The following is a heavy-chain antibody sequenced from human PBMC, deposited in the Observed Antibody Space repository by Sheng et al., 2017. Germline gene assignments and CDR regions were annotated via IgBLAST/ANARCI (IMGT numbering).Heavy chain of an antibody. CDR2: IIPIFGTA. Sequence: QVQLVQSGAEVKKPGSSVKVSCKASGGTFSSYAISWVRQAPGQGLEWMGGIIPIFGTANYAQKFQGRVTITTDESTSTAYMELSSLRSEDTAVYYCARGGFSSSWSIYYYYYYMDVWGKGTTVTVSS. V-gene: IGHV1-69*05. CDR1: GGTFSSYA. CDR3: ARGGFSSSWSIYYYYYYMDV. D-gene: IGHD6-13*01. J-gene: IGHJ6*03.